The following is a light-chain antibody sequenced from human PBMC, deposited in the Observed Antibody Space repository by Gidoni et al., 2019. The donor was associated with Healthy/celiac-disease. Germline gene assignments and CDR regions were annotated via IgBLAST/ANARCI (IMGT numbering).Light chain of an antibody. CDR3: QQSYSTPL. V-gene: IGKV1-39*01. Sequence: IQMTKSPSSLSASVGDRVTITCRPSQSISSYLIRYQQKPGKAPKLLIYAASSLQSGVPSRFSGSGSGTDFTLTISSLQPEDFATYYCQQSYSTPLFGGGTRVEIK. J-gene: IGKJ4*01. CDR2: AAS. CDR1: QSISSY.